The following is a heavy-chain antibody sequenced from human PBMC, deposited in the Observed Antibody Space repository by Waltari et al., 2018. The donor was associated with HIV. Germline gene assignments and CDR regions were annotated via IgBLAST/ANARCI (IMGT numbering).Heavy chain of an antibody. CDR3: TRDKAVAGHRDGLDV. J-gene: IGHJ6*02. CDR2: IYYTGST. V-gene: IGHV4-38-2*02. D-gene: IGHD6-19*01. Sequence: QVELQESGPRLVKPSETLSLTCTVSTSSISTTPSWVWVRQSPGKGLEWIGSIYYTGSTYYNPSLKSRAIISIDTSKKQFSLKLTSVTAADAAVYYCTRDKAVAGHRDGLDVWGQGTTVSVS. CDR1: TSSISTTPS.